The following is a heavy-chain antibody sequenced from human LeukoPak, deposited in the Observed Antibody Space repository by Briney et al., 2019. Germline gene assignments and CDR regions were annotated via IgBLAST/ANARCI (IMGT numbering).Heavy chain of an antibody. J-gene: IGHJ3*02. V-gene: IGHV3-30-3*01. CDR2: ISYDGSNK. CDR1: GFTFSSYA. CDR3: AKVQDYFNPTGAFDI. Sequence: GRSLRLSCAASGFTFSSYAMHWVRQAPGKGLEWVAVISYDGSNKYYADSVKGGFTISRDNSKNTLYLQKNSLRAEDTAVYYCAKVQDYFNPTGAFDIWGQGTMVTVSS. D-gene: IGHD3-10*01.